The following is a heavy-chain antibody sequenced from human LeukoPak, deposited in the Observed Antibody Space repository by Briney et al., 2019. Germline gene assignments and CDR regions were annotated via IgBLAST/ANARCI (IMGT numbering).Heavy chain of an antibody. V-gene: IGHV3-66*01. CDR2: IYSGDNT. J-gene: IGHJ6*02. CDR1: GFTFSTNY. Sequence: GGSLRLSCAASGFTFSTNYMSWVREAPGKGREWVSVIYSGDNTYYADSVRGRFTISRDHSKNTLYLQMNRLRADDPAIYYCAKDKSSSGWYGMDVWGHGTTVTVSS. CDR3: AKDKSSSGWYGMDV. D-gene: IGHD6-19*01.